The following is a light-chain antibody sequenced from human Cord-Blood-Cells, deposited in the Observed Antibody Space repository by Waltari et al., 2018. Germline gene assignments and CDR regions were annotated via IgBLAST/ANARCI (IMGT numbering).Light chain of an antibody. V-gene: IGKV2-28*01. CDR1: QSLLHSNGYNY. Sequence: DIVMTQSPLSLPVTPGEPASISCRSSQSLLHSNGYNYLDWYLQKPGQSPQLLIYLGSNRASGVPDRFSGSGAGTDFTLKISRVEAEDVGVYCCMQALQTPRFGPGTKVDIK. J-gene: IGKJ3*01. CDR3: MQALQTPR. CDR2: LGS.